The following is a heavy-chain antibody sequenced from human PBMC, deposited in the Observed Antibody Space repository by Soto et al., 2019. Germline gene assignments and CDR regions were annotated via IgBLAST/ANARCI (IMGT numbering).Heavy chain of an antibody. CDR1: GFTFSSYG. CDR2: IWYDGSNK. CDR3: ARDLVLMVYAIQYYYYYGMDV. D-gene: IGHD2-8*01. Sequence: GGSLRLSCAASGFTFSSYGMHWVRQAPGKGLEWVAVIWYDGSNKYYADSVKGRFTISRDNSKNTLYLQMNSLRAEDTAVYYCARDLVLMVYAIQYYYYYGMDVWGQGTTVTVSS. J-gene: IGHJ6*02. V-gene: IGHV3-33*01.